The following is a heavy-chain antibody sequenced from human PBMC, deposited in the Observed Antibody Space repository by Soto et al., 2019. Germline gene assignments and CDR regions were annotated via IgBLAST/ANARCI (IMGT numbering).Heavy chain of an antibody. CDR2: IYWGDDK. J-gene: IGHJ4*02. V-gene: IGHV2-5*02. Sequence: QITLKESGPTLVKPTQTLTLTCTFSGFSLSTSGVGVGWLRQPPGKALQWLALIYWGDDKRYSLSLKSRLTIRKDTSKNQVVLTMTIMDPVDTATYYCAHSGWLRFGCYFDYWGQGTLVTVSS. CDR1: GFSLSTSGVG. D-gene: IGHD5-12*01. CDR3: AHSGWLRFGCYFDY.